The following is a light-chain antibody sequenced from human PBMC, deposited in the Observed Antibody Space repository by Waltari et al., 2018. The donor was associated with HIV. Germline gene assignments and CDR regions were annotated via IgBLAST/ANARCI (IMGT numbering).Light chain of an antibody. Sequence: DIQMTQSLSTLSASIGDRATITCRASQSISNWLAWYQQKPGKAPKLLIYKASTLEGGVPSRFSGSGSGTEFTLTSNSLQPDDFATYVCQQYYLYPWTFGQGAKVEI. J-gene: IGKJ1*01. CDR1: QSISNW. CDR2: KAS. V-gene: IGKV1-5*03. CDR3: QQYYLYPWT.